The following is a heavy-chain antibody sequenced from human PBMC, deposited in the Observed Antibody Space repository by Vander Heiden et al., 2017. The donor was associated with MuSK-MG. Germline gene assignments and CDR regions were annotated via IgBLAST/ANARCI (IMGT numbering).Heavy chain of an antibody. D-gene: IGHD6-19*01. CDR3: ARDKSVAGRFDY. J-gene: IGHJ4*02. CDR1: GFTFSSYS. CDR2: ISSSSSYI. V-gene: IGHV3-21*01. Sequence: EVQLVESGGGLVKPGGSLRLSCAASGFTFSSYSMNWVRQAPGKGVEWVSSISSSSSYIYYADSVKGRFTISRDNAKNSLYLQMNSLRAEDTAVYYCARDKSVAGRFDYWGQGTLVTVSS.